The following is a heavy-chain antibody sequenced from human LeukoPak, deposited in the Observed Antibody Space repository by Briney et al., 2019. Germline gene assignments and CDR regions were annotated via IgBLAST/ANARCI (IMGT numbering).Heavy chain of an antibody. D-gene: IGHD5-18*01. CDR2: IYYSGST. CDR1: VGSISRYY. CDR3: ARAGRGYSYGYGYFDY. Sequence: PSETLSLTCTVPVGSISRYYWSWIRHPPGEGLEWSGHIYYSGSTNYNPSLKSRVTISVAKSKNQFSLKLRSVTAADTDVYYCARAGRGYSYGYGYFDYWGQGTLVTVSS. J-gene: IGHJ4*02. V-gene: IGHV4-59*01.